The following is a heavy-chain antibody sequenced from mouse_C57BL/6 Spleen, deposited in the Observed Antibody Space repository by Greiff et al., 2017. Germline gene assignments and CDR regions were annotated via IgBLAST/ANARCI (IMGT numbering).Heavy chain of an antibody. J-gene: IGHJ4*01. CDR1: GYTFTDYE. D-gene: IGHD3-3*01. Sequence: VQLQQSGAELVRPGASVTLSCKASGYTFTDYEMHWVKQTPVHGLEWIGAIDPETGGTAYNQKFQGKAILTADKSSSTAYMELRSLTSEDSAVYYSTPLVGDYAMDYWGQGTSVTVSS. V-gene: IGHV1-15*01. CDR3: TPLVGDYAMDY. CDR2: IDPETGGT.